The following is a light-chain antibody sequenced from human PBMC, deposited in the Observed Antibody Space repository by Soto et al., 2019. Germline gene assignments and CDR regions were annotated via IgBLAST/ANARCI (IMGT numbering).Light chain of an antibody. J-gene: IGKJ1*01. Sequence: DIQMTQSPSTLSASVGDRVTITCRASQSISEWLAWYQQKPGKAPKLLIYKASSLESGVPSRFSGSGSGTEFTLTISSLQPADFATYYCQQYNSYSETFGQGTKVEVK. CDR1: QSISEW. CDR2: KAS. V-gene: IGKV1-5*03. CDR3: QQYNSYSET.